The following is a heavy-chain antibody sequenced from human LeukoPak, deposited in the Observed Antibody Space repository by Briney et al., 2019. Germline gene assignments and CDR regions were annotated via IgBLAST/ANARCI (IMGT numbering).Heavy chain of an antibody. CDR2: ISGSGGST. Sequence: PGGSLRLSCAASGFTFSSYAMSWVRQAPGKGLEWVSAISGSGGSTYYADSVKGRFTISRDNSKNTLYLQMNSLRAEDTAVYYCVPGGIAARTFDYWGQGTLVTVSS. CDR1: GFTFSSYA. V-gene: IGHV3-23*01. J-gene: IGHJ4*02. D-gene: IGHD6-6*01. CDR3: VPGGIAARTFDY.